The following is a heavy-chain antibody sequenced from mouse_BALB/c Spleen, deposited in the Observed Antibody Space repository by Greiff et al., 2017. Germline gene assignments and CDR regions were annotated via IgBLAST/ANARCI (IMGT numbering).Heavy chain of an antibody. V-gene: IGHV2-6-7*01. CDR2: IWGDGST. CDR3: ARGGDYGYLAWFAY. Sequence: VKLMESGPGLVAPSQSLSITCTVSGFSLTGYGVNWVRQPPGKGLEWLGMIWGDGSTDYNSALKSRLSISKDNSKSQVFLKMISLQTDDTARYYCARGGDYGYLAWFAYWGQGTLVTVSA. D-gene: IGHD2-2*01. J-gene: IGHJ3*01. CDR1: GFSLTGYG.